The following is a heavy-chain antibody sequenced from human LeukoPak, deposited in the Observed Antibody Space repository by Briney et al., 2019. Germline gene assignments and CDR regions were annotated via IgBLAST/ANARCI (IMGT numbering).Heavy chain of an antibody. CDR2: IYFGDSDT. J-gene: IGHJ4*02. V-gene: IGHV5-51*01. Sequence: GESLKISCKGSGYSFTNYWIGWVRQMPGKGLESMGIIYFGDSDTRYSPSFQGQVTISADKSISTAYLQWSSLKASDTAMYYCARGDLVGAPYFDSGGQGPLVPVS. CDR3: ARGDLVGAPYFDS. CDR1: GYSFTNYW. D-gene: IGHD1-26*01.